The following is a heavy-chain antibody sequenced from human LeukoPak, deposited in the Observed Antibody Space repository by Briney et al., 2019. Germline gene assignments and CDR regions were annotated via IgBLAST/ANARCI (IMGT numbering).Heavy chain of an antibody. CDR2: ISPSGDRT. Sequence: GGSLRLSCAASGFTFGSYAMSWVRQAPGKGLEWVSFISPSGDRTSNADSVEGRFTISRDNPRNTLYLQMNSLRDEGTAVYCCAIMHGYYDGSGYWVQWGQGTLVTVSS. D-gene: IGHD3-22*01. CDR1: GFTFGSYA. CDR3: AIMHGYYDGSGYWVQ. V-gene: IGHV3-23*01. J-gene: IGHJ4*02.